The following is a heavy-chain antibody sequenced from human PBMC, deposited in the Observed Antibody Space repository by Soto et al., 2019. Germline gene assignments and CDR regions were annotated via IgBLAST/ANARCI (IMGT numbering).Heavy chain of an antibody. V-gene: IGHV4-59*08. J-gene: IGHJ6*02. CDR3: ARQGFGPLHGLVDV. Sequence: QVQLQESGPGLVKPSETMSLSCTVSGGSISSYYWSWFRQSPGKRMEWIGYVHHSWGSSYNPSLQSRVAISLDTSKSQFSLKVPSVTATDTAVYYCARQGFGPLHGLVDVWGHGTTVTVSS. CDR2: VHHSWGS. CDR1: GGSISSYY. D-gene: IGHD3-10*01.